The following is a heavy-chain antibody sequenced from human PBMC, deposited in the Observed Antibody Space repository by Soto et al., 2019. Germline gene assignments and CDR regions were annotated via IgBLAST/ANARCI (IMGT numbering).Heavy chain of an antibody. CDR3: ARGAKMAFWSGPNMDV. CDR1: GDSISSGGYS. Sequence: SEPMSLTCAVSGDSISSGGYSWSWIRQPPGKGLEWIGYIYHSGSTYYNPSLKSRVTISVDRSKNQFSLKLSSVTAADTAVYYCARGAKMAFWSGPNMDVWGQGTTITVSS. J-gene: IGHJ6*01. D-gene: IGHD3-3*01. CDR2: IYHSGST. V-gene: IGHV4-30-2*01.